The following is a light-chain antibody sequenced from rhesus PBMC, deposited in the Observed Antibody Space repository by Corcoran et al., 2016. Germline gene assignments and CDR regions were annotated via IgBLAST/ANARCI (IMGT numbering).Light chain of an antibody. Sequence: QAALTQPPSVSGSPGQSVTISCTGTSSDIGGYNFVSWFQQHPGKAPKVLIYDVSKRPSGVSDRFSGSKSGNTPSLTISGLQAEDEADYDGRSYAGSNTYIFAAGTRLTV. CDR3: RSYAGSNTYI. CDR2: DVS. V-gene: IGLV2-23*01. CDR1: SSDIGGYNF. J-gene: IGLJ1*01.